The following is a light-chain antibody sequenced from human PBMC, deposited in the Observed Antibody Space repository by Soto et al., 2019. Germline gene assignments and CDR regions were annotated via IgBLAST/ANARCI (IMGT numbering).Light chain of an antibody. CDR2: DAS. Sequence: DIQMTQSPSSLSASVGDRVTITCQASQDISNYLNWYQQKPGKAPKLLIYDASNLETGVPSRFSGSRSGTDFTFTSSSLQPEDIATYYCQQYDNLPLTFGGGTKAEIK. J-gene: IGKJ4*01. CDR1: QDISNY. CDR3: QQYDNLPLT. V-gene: IGKV1-33*01.